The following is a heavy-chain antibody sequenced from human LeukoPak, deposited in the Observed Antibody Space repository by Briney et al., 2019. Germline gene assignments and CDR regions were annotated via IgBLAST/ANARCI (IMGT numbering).Heavy chain of an antibody. CDR3: ARGGGYYYDSSGYYPDY. J-gene: IGHJ4*02. CDR1: GYTFTSYG. D-gene: IGHD3-22*01. CDR2: ISACNGNT. Sequence: ASVKVSCTASGYTFTSYGISWVRQAPGQGLEWMGWISACNGNTNYAQKLQGRVTMTTDTSTSTAYMELRSLRSDDTAVYYCARGGGYYYDSSGYYPDYWGQGTLVTVSS. V-gene: IGHV1-18*01.